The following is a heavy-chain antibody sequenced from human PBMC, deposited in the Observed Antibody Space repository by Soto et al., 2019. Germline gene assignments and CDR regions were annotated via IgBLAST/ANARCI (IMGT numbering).Heavy chain of an antibody. CDR2: ISSSSSYI. CDR3: ARDPYYYDSSGYYYDYYYYGMDV. Sequence: GGSLRLSCAASGFTFSSYSMNWVRQAPGKGLEWVSSISSSSSYIYYVDSVKGRFTISRDNAKNSLYLQMNSLRAEDTAVYYCARDPYYYDSSGYYYDYYYYGMDVWGQGTTVTVSS. J-gene: IGHJ6*02. CDR1: GFTFSSYS. V-gene: IGHV3-21*01. D-gene: IGHD3-22*01.